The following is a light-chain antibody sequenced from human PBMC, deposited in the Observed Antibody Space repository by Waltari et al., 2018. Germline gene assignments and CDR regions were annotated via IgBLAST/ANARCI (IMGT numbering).Light chain of an antibody. J-gene: IGKJ4*01. Sequence: DTLMTQSPSSLSASVGDRVTITCRASQAISTYVNWYQQTPGMAPKLLIFSSSTLHRGVSSRFSGRGSGTEFTLTISNLQPDDFATYYCQQSYSAPLAFGGGTKLDI. V-gene: IGKV1-39*01. CDR2: SSS. CDR3: QQSYSAPLA. CDR1: QAISTY.